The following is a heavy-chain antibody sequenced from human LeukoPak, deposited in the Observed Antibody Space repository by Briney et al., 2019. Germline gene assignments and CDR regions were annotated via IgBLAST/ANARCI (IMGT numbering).Heavy chain of an antibody. CDR2: VNRDGSET. CDR1: GFTLSNHW. Sequence: GGSLRLSCAASGFTLSNHWMTWVRQVPGRGPEWVANVNRDGSETYYPDSVTGPFTISRDNAKSSLYLQMNSLRAEDPALYYCVRNNAMAVWGQGTAVTVSS. D-gene: IGHD2-8*01. V-gene: IGHV3-7*03. CDR3: VRNNAMAV. J-gene: IGHJ6*02.